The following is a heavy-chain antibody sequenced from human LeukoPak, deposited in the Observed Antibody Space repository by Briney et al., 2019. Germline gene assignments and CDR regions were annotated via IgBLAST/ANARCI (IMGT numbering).Heavy chain of an antibody. Sequence: PGGSLRLSCAASGFTFSGYAMSWVRQAPGKGLEWVSVISGSGGSTYYADSVKGRFTISRDNSKNTLYLQMNSLRAEDTAVYYCAKDGGSGSYYNPHDYWGQGTLVTVS. J-gene: IGHJ4*02. D-gene: IGHD3-10*01. CDR2: ISGSGGST. V-gene: IGHV3-23*01. CDR3: AKDGGSGSYYNPHDY. CDR1: GFTFSGYA.